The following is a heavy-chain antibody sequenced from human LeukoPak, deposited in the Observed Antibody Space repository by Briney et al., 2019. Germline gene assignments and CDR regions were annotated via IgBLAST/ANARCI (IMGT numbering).Heavy chain of an antibody. CDR2: TWYDGSNK. V-gene: IGHV3-33*01. CDR3: ARGGLTIAEATTSWYLDY. Sequence: PGRSLRLSCAASGFTFSIYGMHWVRQAQGKGLEWVALTWYDGSNKNYADSVKGRFTISRDNSKNTLYLQMNSLRGEDTAVYYCARGGLTIAEATTSWYLDYWGQGTLVTVSP. J-gene: IGHJ4*02. D-gene: IGHD1-26*01. CDR1: GFTFSIYG.